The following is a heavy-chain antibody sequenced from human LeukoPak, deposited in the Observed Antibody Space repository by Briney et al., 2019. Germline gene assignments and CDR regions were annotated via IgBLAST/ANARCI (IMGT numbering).Heavy chain of an antibody. D-gene: IGHD3-10*01. CDR3: ARFGGAPGLY. CDR2: IYYSGST. V-gene: IGHV4-39*07. Sequence: SETLSLTCTVSGGSISSSSYYWGWNRQPQGKGLEWIGSIYYSGSTYYNPSLKSRVTISVDTSKNQFSLKLSSVTAADTAVYYCARFGGAPGLYWGQGTLVTVSS. CDR1: GGSISSSSYY. J-gene: IGHJ4*02.